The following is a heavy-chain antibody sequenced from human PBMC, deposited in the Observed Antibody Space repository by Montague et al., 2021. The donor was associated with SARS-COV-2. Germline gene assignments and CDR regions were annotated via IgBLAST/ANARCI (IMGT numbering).Heavy chain of an antibody. V-gene: IGHV4-34*01. D-gene: IGHD3-3*01. CDR1: GGSFSGYY. J-gene: IGHJ4*02. CDR2: INHSGST. CDR3: GRGYQLRFLEWSSRQSTLDS. Sequence: SETLSLTCAVYGGSFSGYYWSWIRQPPGKGLEWIGEINHSGSTNYNPSLKSRVTISVETSKNQFSLKLSSVTAADTAVYYCGRGYQLRFLEWSSRQSTLDSGGKGTRLTVSS.